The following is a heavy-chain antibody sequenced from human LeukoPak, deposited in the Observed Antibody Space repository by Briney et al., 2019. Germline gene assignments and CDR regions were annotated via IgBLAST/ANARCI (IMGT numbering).Heavy chain of an antibody. V-gene: IGHV3-33*01. CDR1: GFTFSIYG. CDR3: ARATGISTSTPAFDY. Sequence: GRSLRLSCAASGFTFSIYGMHWVRQAPGKGLEWVAATWYDGSNSYYAESVKGRFTISRDNSKNTLYLQMNSLRAEDTAVYYCARATGISTSTPAFDYRGQGTLVTVSS. J-gene: IGHJ4*02. CDR2: TWYDGSNS. D-gene: IGHD2-2*01.